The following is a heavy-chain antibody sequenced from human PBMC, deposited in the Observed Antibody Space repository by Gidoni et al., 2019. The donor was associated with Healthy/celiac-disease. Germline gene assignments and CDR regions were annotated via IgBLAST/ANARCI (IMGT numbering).Heavy chain of an antibody. J-gene: IGHJ4*02. Sequence: KSKTDGGTTDYAAPVKGRFTISRDDSKNTLYLQMNSLKTEDTAVYYCTTDLTTVTTSYDYWGQGTLVTVSS. CDR3: TTDLTTVTTSYDY. V-gene: IGHV3-15*01. CDR2: KSKTDGGTT. D-gene: IGHD4-17*01.